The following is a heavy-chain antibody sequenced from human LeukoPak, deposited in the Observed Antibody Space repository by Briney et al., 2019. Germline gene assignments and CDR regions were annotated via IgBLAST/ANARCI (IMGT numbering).Heavy chain of an antibody. J-gene: IGHJ4*02. V-gene: IGHV4-59*01. CDR1: GGSISSYY. CDR2: IYYSGST. Sequence: SETLSLTCTVSGGSISSYYWSWIRQPPGKGLEWIGYIYYSGSTNYNPSLKSRVTISVDTSKNQFSLKLSSVTAADTAVYYCAAPLYGSGSPNWGQGTLVTVSS. D-gene: IGHD3-10*01. CDR3: AAPLYGSGSPN.